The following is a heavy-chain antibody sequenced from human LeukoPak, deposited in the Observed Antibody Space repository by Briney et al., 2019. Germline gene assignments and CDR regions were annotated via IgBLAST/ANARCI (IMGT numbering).Heavy chain of an antibody. V-gene: IGHV3-30*04. CDR3: ARVPYYYDSSGYSDY. CDR1: GFTFSSYA. CDR2: ISYDGSNK. D-gene: IGHD3-22*01. Sequence: GGSLRLSCAASGFTFSSYAMHWVRQAPGKGLEWVAVISYDGSNKYYADSVKGRFTISRDNAKNSLYLQMNSLRAEDTAVYYCARVPYYYDSSGYSDYWGRGTLVTVSS. J-gene: IGHJ4*02.